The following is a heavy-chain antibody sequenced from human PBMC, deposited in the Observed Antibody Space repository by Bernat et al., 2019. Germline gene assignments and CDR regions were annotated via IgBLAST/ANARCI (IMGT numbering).Heavy chain of an antibody. D-gene: IGHD6-13*01. CDR2: FSSSSSYT. CDR1: GFTFSDYY. Sequence: QVQLVVSGGGLVKPGGPLRLSCAASGFTFSDYYMSLIRQAPGKGLDWVSYFSSSSSYTNYADSLTGRFTISRDNAKNSLYLQMNSLSADDTAGYYGARGTSYSAPYMDVWGKGTTVTVSS. J-gene: IGHJ6*03. CDR3: ARGTSYSAPYMDV. V-gene: IGHV3-11*05.